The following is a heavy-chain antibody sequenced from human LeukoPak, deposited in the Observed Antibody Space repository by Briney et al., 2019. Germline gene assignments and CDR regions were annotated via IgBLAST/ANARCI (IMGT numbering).Heavy chain of an antibody. Sequence: ETLSLTCAVYGGSFSGYYWSWIRQPPGKGLEWIGEINHSGSTNYNPSLKSRVTISVDTSKNQFSLKLSSVTAADTAVYYCARTFRVRRSGPWGYMDVWGKGTTVTVSS. D-gene: IGHD3-10*01. CDR1: GGSFSGYY. V-gene: IGHV4-34*01. CDR2: INHSGST. J-gene: IGHJ6*03. CDR3: ARTFRVRRSGPWGYMDV.